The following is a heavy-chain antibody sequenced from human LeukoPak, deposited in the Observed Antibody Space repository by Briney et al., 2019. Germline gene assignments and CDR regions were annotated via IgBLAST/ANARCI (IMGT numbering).Heavy chain of an antibody. J-gene: IGHJ6*02. CDR2: ISGSGGST. CDR1: GFTFSSYA. D-gene: IGHD2-2*01. CDR3: AKDLVVPAATYYYYYGMDV. Sequence: GGSLRLSCAASGFTFSSYAMCWVRQAPGKGLEWVSAISGSGGSTYYADSVKGRFTISRDNSKNTLYLQMNSLRAEDTAVYYCAKDLVVPAATYYYYYGMDVWGQGTTVTVSS. V-gene: IGHV3-23*01.